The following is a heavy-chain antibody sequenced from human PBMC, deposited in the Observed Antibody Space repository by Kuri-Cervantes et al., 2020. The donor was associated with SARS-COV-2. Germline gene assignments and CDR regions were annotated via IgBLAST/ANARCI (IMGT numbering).Heavy chain of an antibody. CDR2: ISYDGSNK. J-gene: IGHJ4*02. CDR1: GFTFSSYA. D-gene: IGHD3-10*01. V-gene: IGHV3-30*04. Sequence: GGSLRLSCAASGFTFSSYAMHWVRQAPGKGLEWVAVISYDGSNKYYADSVKGRFTISRDNSKNTLYLQMNSLRAEDTAVYYCARERYIMVGGVILRSEFDYWGRGTLVTVSS. CDR3: ARERYIMVGGVILRSEFDY.